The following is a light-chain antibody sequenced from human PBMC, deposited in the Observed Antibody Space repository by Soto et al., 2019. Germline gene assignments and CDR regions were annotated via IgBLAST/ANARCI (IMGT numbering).Light chain of an antibody. V-gene: IGLV1-40*01. CDR3: QSYDSSLSAVNV. CDR1: SSNIGAGYD. J-gene: IGLJ1*01. CDR2: GNS. Sequence: QSVLTQPPSVSGAPGQRVTLSCTGSSSNIGAGYDVHWYQQLPGTAPKLLIYGNSNRPSGVPDRFSGSKSGTSASLAITGLQAEDEADYYCQSYDSSLSAVNVFGTGTKLTVL.